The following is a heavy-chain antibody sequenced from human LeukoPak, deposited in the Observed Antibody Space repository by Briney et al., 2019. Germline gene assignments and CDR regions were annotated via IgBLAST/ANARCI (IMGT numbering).Heavy chain of an antibody. J-gene: IGHJ5*02. CDR2: IYTSGST. V-gene: IGHV4-61*02. CDR1: GGSISSGSYY. Sequence: PSETLSLTCTVSGGSISSGSYYWSWIRQPAGKGLEWIGRIYTSGSTNYNPSLKSRVTISVDTSKNQFSLKLSSVTAADTAVYYCARGDYGSGNWFDPWGQGTLVTVSS. D-gene: IGHD3-10*01. CDR3: ARGDYGSGNWFDP.